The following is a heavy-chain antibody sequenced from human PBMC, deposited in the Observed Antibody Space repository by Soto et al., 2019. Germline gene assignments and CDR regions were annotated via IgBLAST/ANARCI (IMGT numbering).Heavy chain of an antibody. CDR1: GGTFSSYA. V-gene: IGHV1-69*06. CDR3: ATLVHYYDSSGYHHAYYYDMEY. Sequence: QVQLVQSGAEVKKPGSSVKVSCKASGGTFSSYAISWVRQAPGQGLEWMGGIIPIFGTANYAQKFQGRVTMTADKSTSTADMELSSLNSEDTGVYYYATLVHYYDSSGYHHAYYYDMEYWGQGTPVTVSS. D-gene: IGHD3-22*01. CDR2: IIPIFGTA. J-gene: IGHJ6*02.